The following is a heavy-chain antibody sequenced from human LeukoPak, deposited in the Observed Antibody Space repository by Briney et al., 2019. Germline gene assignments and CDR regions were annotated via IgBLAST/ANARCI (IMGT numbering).Heavy chain of an antibody. CDR2: IYPGDSDT. D-gene: IGHD3-9*01. V-gene: IGHV5-51*01. CDR3: ARHLRNYDILTGQIDY. Sequence: GESLKISCKGSGYSFTSYWIGWVRQMPGKGLEWMGIIYPGDSDTRYSPSFQGQVTISADKSISTAYLQWSSLKASDTATYYCARHLRNYDILTGQIDYWGQGTLVTVSS. J-gene: IGHJ4*02. CDR1: GYSFTSYW.